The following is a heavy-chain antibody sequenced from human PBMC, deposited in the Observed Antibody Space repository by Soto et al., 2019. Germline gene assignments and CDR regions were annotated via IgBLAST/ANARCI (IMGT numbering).Heavy chain of an antibody. Sequence: SETLSLTCTVSGGSISSSSYYWGWIRQPPGKGLEWIGSIYYSGSTYYNPSLKSRVTISVDTSKNQFSLKLSSVTAADTAVYYCAGSHASIGYYYYGMDVWGQGTTVTVSS. CDR2: IYYSGST. J-gene: IGHJ6*02. V-gene: IGHV4-39*01. CDR1: GGSISSSSYY. CDR3: AGSHASIGYYYYGMDV.